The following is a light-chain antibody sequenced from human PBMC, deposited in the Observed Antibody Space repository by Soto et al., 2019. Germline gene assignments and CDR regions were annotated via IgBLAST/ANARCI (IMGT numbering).Light chain of an antibody. Sequence: EIVKTQSPGTLSLSPGERATLSCSASQSVSSSYLAWYQQQPGQAPRLLIYGASSRATGIPDRFSSSESGPEFTLTISRLEPEDFAVYYCQQYGSCAISFGQGTRLEIK. V-gene: IGKV3-20*01. CDR1: QSVSSSY. CDR2: GAS. CDR3: QQYGSCAIS. J-gene: IGKJ5*01.